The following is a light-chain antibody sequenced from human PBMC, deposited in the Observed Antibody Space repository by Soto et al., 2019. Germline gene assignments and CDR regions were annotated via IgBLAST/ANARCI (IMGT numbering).Light chain of an antibody. J-gene: IGKJ5*01. Sequence: DSQMTQSPSSLTASVGDSFTITCQAIQDITNYLNWYQQKPGKAPKLLIYDASNLEPGVPSRFSGRGSGADFTFSTSSLQPEDIATYYCQQYDDTPPTFGQGTRLEIK. V-gene: IGKV1-33*01. CDR2: DAS. CDR1: QDITNY. CDR3: QQYDDTPPT.